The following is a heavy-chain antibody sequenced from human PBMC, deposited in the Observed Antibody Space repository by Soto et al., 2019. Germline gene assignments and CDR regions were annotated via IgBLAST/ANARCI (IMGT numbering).Heavy chain of an antibody. CDR3: AREVGRFMEWPIAEYFQR. D-gene: IGHD3-3*01. V-gene: IGHV1-2*02. Sequence: ASVKVSGKYSGYTFTSYGISWVRQAPGQGLEWMGWINPNSGGTNYAQNFQGRVTMTRDTSISTAYMELSRLRSDDTAVYSCAREVGRFMEWPIAEYFQRWGQATLVNVSS. J-gene: IGHJ1*01. CDR1: GYTFTSYG. CDR2: INPNSGGT.